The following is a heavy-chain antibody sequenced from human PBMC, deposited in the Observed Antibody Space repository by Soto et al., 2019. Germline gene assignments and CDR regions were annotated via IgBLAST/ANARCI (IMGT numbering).Heavy chain of an antibody. Sequence: ASVKVSCKASGYTVTSYGISWVRQAPGQGLEWMGWISAYNGNTNYAQKLQGRVTMTTDTSTSTAYMELTSLTSDDTAIYYCARGGHVVVVTAALDYWGQGTLVTVSS. CDR3: ARGGHVVVVTAALDY. CDR2: ISAYNGNT. D-gene: IGHD2-21*02. J-gene: IGHJ4*02. V-gene: IGHV1-18*01. CDR1: GYTVTSYG.